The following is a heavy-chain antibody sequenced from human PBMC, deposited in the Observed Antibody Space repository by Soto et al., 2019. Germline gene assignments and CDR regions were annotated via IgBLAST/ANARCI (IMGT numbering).Heavy chain of an antibody. V-gene: IGHV4-39*01. D-gene: IGHD3-10*01. CDR1: GGSISSSSYY. Sequence: SETLSLTCTVSGGSISSSSYYWGWIRQPPGKGLEWIGSIYYSGSTYYNPSLKSRVTISVDTSKNQFSLKLSSVTAADTAVYYCARHQPPSMVRGVLNWFDPWGQGTLVTVSS. CDR2: IYYSGST. J-gene: IGHJ5*02. CDR3: ARHQPPSMVRGVLNWFDP.